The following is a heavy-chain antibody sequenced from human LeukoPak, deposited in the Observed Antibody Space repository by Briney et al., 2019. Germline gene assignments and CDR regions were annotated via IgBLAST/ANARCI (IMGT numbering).Heavy chain of an antibody. V-gene: IGHV1-69*05. CDR1: GGTFSSYA. D-gene: IGHD3-22*01. CDR3: ARDIPHIYYDSSGYYFDY. Sequence: SVKVSCKASGGTFSSYAISWVRQAPGQGREWMGRIIPIFGTANYAQKFQGRVTITTGEFTSTAYMELSSLRSEDTAVYYCARDIPHIYYDSSGYYFDYWGQGTLVTVSS. J-gene: IGHJ4*02. CDR2: IIPIFGTA.